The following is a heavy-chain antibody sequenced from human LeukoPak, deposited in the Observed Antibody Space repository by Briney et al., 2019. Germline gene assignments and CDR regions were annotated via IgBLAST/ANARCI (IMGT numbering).Heavy chain of an antibody. J-gene: IGHJ4*02. D-gene: IGHD3-10*01. CDR3: ARVVRGAVAH. Sequence: GGSLRLSCAASGFTFYDYGMTWVRQAPGKGLEWVSTISGSGLSTYYADSVKGRFTISRDNAKNSLYLQMNSLRAEDTAVYYCARVVRGAVAHWGQGTLVTVSS. CDR2: ISGSGLST. CDR1: GFTFYDYG. V-gene: IGHV3-21*01.